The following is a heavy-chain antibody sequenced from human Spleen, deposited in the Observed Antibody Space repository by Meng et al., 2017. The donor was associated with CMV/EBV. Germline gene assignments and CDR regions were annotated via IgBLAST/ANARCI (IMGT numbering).Heavy chain of an antibody. D-gene: IGHD1-26*01. CDR2: MLPDSGDT. V-gene: IGHV1-8*01. Sequence: ASVKVSCKASGYTFTGYDINWVRQATGQGFEWMGWMLPDSGDTGYAQKFQGRVAMTSHTSINTAYMELSSLTSEDTAVYYCASPSPLVDYGLDVWGQGTTVTVSS. J-gene: IGHJ6*02. CDR3: ASPSPLVDYGLDV. CDR1: GYTFTGYD.